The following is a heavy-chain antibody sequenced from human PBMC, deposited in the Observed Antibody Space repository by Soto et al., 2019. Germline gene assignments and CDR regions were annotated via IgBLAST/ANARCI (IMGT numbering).Heavy chain of an antibody. D-gene: IGHD1-7*01. CDR3: ASQGTLAFDI. CDR1: GGTFSSYS. CDR2: IIPIFGTA. V-gene: IGHV1-69*13. Sequence: SVEVSCKASGGTFSSYSISWVRQAPGQGLEWMGGIIPIFGTANYAQKFQGRVTITADESTSTAYMELSSLRSEDTAVYYCASQGTLAFDIWGQGTMVTVSS. J-gene: IGHJ3*02.